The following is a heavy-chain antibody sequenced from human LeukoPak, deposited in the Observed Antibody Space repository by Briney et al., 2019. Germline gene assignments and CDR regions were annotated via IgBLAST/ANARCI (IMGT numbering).Heavy chain of an antibody. CDR1: GFTFSSYW. CDR3: ASTPNGVAAIYFDY. Sequence: GGSLRLSCAASGFTFSSYWMSWVRQAPGKGLEWVANIKQDGSEKYYVDSVKGRFTISRDNAKNTLYLQMNSLRAGDTAVYYCASTPNGVAAIYFDYWGQGTLVTVSS. CDR2: IKQDGSEK. J-gene: IGHJ4*02. D-gene: IGHD2-15*01. V-gene: IGHV3-7*01.